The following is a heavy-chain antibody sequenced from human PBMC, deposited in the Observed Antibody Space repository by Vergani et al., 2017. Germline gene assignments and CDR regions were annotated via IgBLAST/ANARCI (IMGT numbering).Heavy chain of an antibody. CDR2: INNDGHT. CDR3: AVRPRVNLVGGEIVTKRTFDY. V-gene: IGHV4-34*08. J-gene: IGHJ4*02. CDR1: GFTFSDFS. Sequence: VQLVESGGGLVKPGGSLRLSCAASGFTFSDFSMSWIRQPPGKGLEWIGEINNDGHTNYNPSLKSRVTVSRDTAKNQFSLNLMSVTAADTAMYYCAVRPRVNLVGGEIVTKRTFDYWSQGSLVTVSS. D-gene: IGHD3-10*01.